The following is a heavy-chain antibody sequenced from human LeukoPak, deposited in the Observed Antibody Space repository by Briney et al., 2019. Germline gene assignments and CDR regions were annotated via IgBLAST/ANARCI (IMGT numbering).Heavy chain of an antibody. D-gene: IGHD2-21*02. J-gene: IGHJ4*02. CDR2: ISYSGST. CDR1: GGSISSSNYF. CDR3: ARHAKVVVTASTMYYFEY. Sequence: SETLSLTCTVSGGSISSSNYFWGWIRQPPGKGLEWIGSISYSGSTYYNPSLKSRVTISVDTSKNQFSLKLSSVTASDSAVYYCARHAKVVVTASTMYYFEYWGQGTLVTVSS. V-gene: IGHV4-39*01.